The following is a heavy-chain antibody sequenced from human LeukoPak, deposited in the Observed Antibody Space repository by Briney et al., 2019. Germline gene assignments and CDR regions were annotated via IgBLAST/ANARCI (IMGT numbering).Heavy chain of an antibody. D-gene: IGHD3-10*01. CDR3: AREPLI. J-gene: IGHJ4*02. Sequence: SETLSLTCIVSGGHISSNYWSWIRQPPGKGLEWIGYIYYSGSTNYNPSLKSRVTISVDTSKNQFSLKLSSVTAADTAVYYCAREPLIWGQGTLVTVSS. CDR1: GGHISSNY. V-gene: IGHV4-59*01. CDR2: IYYSGST.